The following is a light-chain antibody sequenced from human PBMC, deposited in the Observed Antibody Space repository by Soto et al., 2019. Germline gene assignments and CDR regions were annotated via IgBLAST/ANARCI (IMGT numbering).Light chain of an antibody. CDR2: DAS. V-gene: IGKV1-5*01. J-gene: IGKJ1*01. Sequence: DIQMTQSPSTLSASVGDRVTITCRASQSISTWLAWYQQKPGKAPELLIYDASSLESGVPSRFSGSGSGTEFTLTISSLQPDDFATFYCQHYDSYPWTFGQGTKVDIK. CDR1: QSISTW. CDR3: QHYDSYPWT.